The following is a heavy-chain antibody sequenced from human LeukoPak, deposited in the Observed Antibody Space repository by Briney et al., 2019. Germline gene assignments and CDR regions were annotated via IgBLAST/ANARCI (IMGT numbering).Heavy chain of an antibody. CDR1: GFTFSSYA. Sequence: GGSLRLSCAASGFTFSSYAMSWVRQAPGKGLEWVSGISGSGGSTYYADSVKGRFTISRDNSKNTLYLQMNSLRAEDTAVYYCARVAPYDFWSGYYYFDYWGQGTLVTVSS. CDR2: ISGSGGST. D-gene: IGHD3-3*01. CDR3: ARVAPYDFWSGYYYFDY. J-gene: IGHJ4*02. V-gene: IGHV3-23*01.